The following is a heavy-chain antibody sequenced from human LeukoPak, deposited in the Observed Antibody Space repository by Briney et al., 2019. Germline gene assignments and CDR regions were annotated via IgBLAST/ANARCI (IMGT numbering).Heavy chain of an antibody. J-gene: IGHJ3*01. D-gene: IGHD5-24*01. V-gene: IGHV6-1*01. CDR3: VRGGQGDGYSADEAFDF. Sequence: PSQTLSLTCAISGDSVSSNTTACNWIRQSPSRGLEWLGRTYYRSKWYNDYAASVKSRITINPDTSKNQFFLHLNSVTAEDTAVYYCVRGGQGDGYSADEAFDFWGQGTVVTVSS. CDR1: GDSVSSNTTA. CDR2: TYYRSKWYN.